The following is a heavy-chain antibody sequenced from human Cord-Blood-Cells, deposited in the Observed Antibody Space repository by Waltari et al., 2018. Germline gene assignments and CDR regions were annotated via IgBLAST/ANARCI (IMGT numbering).Heavy chain of an antibody. CDR3: ARDRKDFWSGYYYYYGMDV. CDR2: IYHSGST. D-gene: IGHD3-3*01. J-gene: IGHJ6*02. CDR1: GGSISSGGYS. Sequence: QLQLQESGSGLVKPSQTLSLTCAVSGGSISSGGYSWSWIRPPPGKGLEWIWYIYHSGSTYYNPSLKSRVTISVDRSKNQFSLKLSSVTAADTAVYYCARDRKDFWSGYYYYYGMDVWGQGTTVTVSS. V-gene: IGHV4-30-2*01.